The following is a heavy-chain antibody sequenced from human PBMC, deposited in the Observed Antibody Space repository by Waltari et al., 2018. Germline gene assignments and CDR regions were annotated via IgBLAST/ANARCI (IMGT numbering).Heavy chain of an antibody. CDR3: ARARRNWFDP. Sequence: GQGLEWMGWMNPNSGNTGYAQKFQGRVTMTRNTSISTAYMELSSLRSEDTAVYYCARARRNWFDPWGQGTLVTVSS. CDR2: MNPNSGNT. V-gene: IGHV1-8*01. J-gene: IGHJ5*02.